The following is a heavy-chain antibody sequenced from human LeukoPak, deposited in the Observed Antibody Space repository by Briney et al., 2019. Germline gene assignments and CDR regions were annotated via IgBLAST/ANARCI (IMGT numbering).Heavy chain of an antibody. CDR3: AKDPPRRYYYGSGSYSQGDY. CDR2: ISGSGGST. Sequence: GGSLRLSCAASGFTFSSYAMGWVRQAPGKGLEWVSAISGSGGSTYYADSVKGRFTISRDNSKNTLYLQMNSLRAEDTAVYYCAKDPPRRYYYGSGSYSQGDYWGQGTLVTVSS. CDR1: GFTFSSYA. V-gene: IGHV3-23*01. J-gene: IGHJ4*02. D-gene: IGHD3-10*01.